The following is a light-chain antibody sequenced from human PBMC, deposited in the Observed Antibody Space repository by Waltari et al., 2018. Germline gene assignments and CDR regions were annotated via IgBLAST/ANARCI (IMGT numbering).Light chain of an antibody. J-gene: IGLJ3*02. V-gene: IGLV2-14*01. CDR1: SSHVGGYKY. CDR3: SSYASSSTLWV. Sequence: QSALTQPASVSGSPGQSITISCTGTSSHVGGYKYVPWYQQHPGKAPKLKIYEVSNRPSGISSRFSGSKSGNMASLTISGLQAEDEADYYCSSYASSSTLWVFGGGTKLTVL. CDR2: EVS.